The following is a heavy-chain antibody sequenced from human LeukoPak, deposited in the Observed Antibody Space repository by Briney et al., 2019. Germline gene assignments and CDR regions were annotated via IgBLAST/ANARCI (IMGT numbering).Heavy chain of an antibody. CDR3: ARGAKMATPMEDYYYGMDV. CDR2: IIPIFGTA. CDR1: GGTFSSYA. Sequence: GASVKVSCKASGGTFSSYAISWVRQAPGQGLEWMEGIIPIFGTANYAQKFQGRVTITADKSTSTAYMELSSLRSEDTAVYYCARGAKMATPMEDYYYGMDVWGQGTTVTVSS. J-gene: IGHJ6*02. V-gene: IGHV1-69*06. D-gene: IGHD5-24*01.